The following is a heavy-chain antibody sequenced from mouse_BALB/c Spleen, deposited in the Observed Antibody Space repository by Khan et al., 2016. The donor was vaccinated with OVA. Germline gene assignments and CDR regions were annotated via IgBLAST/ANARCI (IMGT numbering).Heavy chain of an antibody. CDR2: IWGGGST. CDR1: GFSLSDYG. Sequence: QVQLKESGPGLVAPSQNLSITCTVSGFSLSDYGVSWIRQPPGKGLEWLGVIWGGGSTYYNSALKSKLSISKDNSKSQVFLKMIILQSDATTMFDCAKGVWSYYYTFDYWGQGTSVTVSS. CDR3: AKGVWSYYYTFDY. J-gene: IGHJ4*01. V-gene: IGHV2-6-5*01.